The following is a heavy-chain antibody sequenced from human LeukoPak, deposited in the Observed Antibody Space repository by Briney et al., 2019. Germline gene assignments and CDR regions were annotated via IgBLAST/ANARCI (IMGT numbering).Heavy chain of an antibody. CDR3: ANQYYYGSGSRLD. V-gene: IGHV4-34*01. CDR1: GGSFSGYY. Sequence: SETLSLACAVYGGSFSGYYWSWIRQPPGKGLEWIGEINHSGSTNYNPSLESRVTISVDTSKNQFSLKLSSVTAADTAVYYCANQYYYGSGSRLDWGQGTLVTVSS. CDR2: INHSGST. J-gene: IGHJ4*02. D-gene: IGHD3-10*01.